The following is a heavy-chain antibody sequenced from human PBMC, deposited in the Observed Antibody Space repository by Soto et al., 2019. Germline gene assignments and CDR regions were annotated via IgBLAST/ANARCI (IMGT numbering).Heavy chain of an antibody. CDR3: VSGSDFDY. Sequence: ASVKVSCKASGYTFTSYGMPWVRQAPAQGLEWMGWISTYSGYTDYAQALQGRVTMTTDTSTRTAYMELRSLRSDDTAVYYCVSGSDFDYWGQGTLVTVS. CDR1: GYTFTSYG. V-gene: IGHV1-18*01. J-gene: IGHJ4*02. CDR2: ISTYSGYT.